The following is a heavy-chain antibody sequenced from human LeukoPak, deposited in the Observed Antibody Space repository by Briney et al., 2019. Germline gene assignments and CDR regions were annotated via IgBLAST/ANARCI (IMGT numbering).Heavy chain of an antibody. CDR1: GFTFSSYG. CDR3: ARPNMDV. V-gene: IGHV3-33*01. J-gene: IGHJ6*03. CDR2: ICYDGSNK. Sequence: GGSLRLSCAASGFTFSSYGMHWVRQAPGKGRGGGAVICYDGSNKYYADSVKGRFTISRDNSKNTLYLQMNSLRAEDPAVYYCARPNMDVWGKGTTVTVPS.